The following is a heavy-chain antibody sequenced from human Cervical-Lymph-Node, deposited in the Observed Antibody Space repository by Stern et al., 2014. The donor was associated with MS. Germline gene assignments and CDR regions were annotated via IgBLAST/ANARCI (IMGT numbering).Heavy chain of an antibody. CDR3: ARELNWNDIFTNVFDI. D-gene: IGHD1-20*01. CDR2: INAKSGIT. Sequence: QVQLGQSGAEVKKPGASVKVSFKASGYTFSDHYMHWVRQAPGQGLEWMGWINAKSGITNYAQKFQGRVTMTRDTSISTAYMELSSLRSDDTAVYYCARELNWNDIFTNVFDIWGQGTMVTVSS. J-gene: IGHJ3*02. CDR1: GYTFSDHY. V-gene: IGHV1-2*02.